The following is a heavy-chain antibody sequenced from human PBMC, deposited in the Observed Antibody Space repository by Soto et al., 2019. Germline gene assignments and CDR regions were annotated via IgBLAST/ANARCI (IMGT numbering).Heavy chain of an antibody. CDR1: GFTFSSYG. Sequence: GGSLRLSCAASGFTFSSYGMHWVRQAPGKGLEWVAVISYDGSNKYYADSVKGRFTISRDNSKNTLYLQMNSLRAEDTAVYYCAKASHTYNWNSELGGGWGQGTLVTVSS. V-gene: IGHV3-30*18. CDR3: AKASHTYNWNSELGGG. D-gene: IGHD1-7*01. CDR2: ISYDGSNK. J-gene: IGHJ4*02.